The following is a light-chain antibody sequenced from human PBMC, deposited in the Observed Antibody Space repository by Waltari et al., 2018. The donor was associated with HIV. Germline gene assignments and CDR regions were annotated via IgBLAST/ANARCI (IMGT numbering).Light chain of an antibody. V-gene: IGLV3-21*02. Sequence: SFVLTQPPSVSVAPGQTDRSSCGGHKSGSKNVHWYQQKPGQAPVVVVHDYTDRPSGIPERFSGSNSGNTATLTISRVEVGDEADYHCQVWDTSSDHVIFGGGTKLTVL. CDR1: KSGSKN. J-gene: IGLJ2*01. CDR3: QVWDTSSDHVI. CDR2: DYT.